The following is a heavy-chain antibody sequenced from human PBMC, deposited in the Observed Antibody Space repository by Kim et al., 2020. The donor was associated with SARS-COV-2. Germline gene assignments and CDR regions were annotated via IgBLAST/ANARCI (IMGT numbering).Heavy chain of an antibody. D-gene: IGHD5-12*01. Sequence: GSTSYAKKFQGRVTMTRDTSTSTVYMELSSLRSEDTAVYYCASSLMATFDYWGQGTLVTVSS. V-gene: IGHV1-46*01. J-gene: IGHJ4*02. CDR2: GST. CDR3: ASSLMATFDY.